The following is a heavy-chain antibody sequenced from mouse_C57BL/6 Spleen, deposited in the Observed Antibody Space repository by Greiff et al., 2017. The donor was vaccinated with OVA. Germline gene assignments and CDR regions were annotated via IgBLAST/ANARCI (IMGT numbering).Heavy chain of an antibody. V-gene: IGHV1-26*01. D-gene: IGHD3-2*02. CDR2: INPNNGGT. CDR1: GYTFTDYY. Sequence: EVQLQQSGPELVKPGASVKISCKASGYTFTDYYMNWVKQSHGKSLEWIGDINPNNGGTSYNQKFKGKATLTVDKSSSTAYMELRSLTSEDAAVYYGASRKTAQATWGDYWGQGTSVTVSS. J-gene: IGHJ4*01. CDR3: ASRKTAQATWGDY.